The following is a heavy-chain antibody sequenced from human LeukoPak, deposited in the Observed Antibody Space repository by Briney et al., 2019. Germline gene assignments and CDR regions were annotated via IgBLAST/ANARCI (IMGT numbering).Heavy chain of an antibody. CDR2: IYYSGST. J-gene: IGHJ4*02. V-gene: IGHV4-39*01. CDR3: ARLNLRNYYGSGSLDY. CDR1: GGSISSNSYY. Sequence: SETLSLTCTVSGGSISSNSYYWGWIRQPPGKGLEWIGTIYYSGSTYYNPSLKGRLTMSVDTSKNQFSLKLNSVTAADTAAYYCARLNLRNYYGSGSLDYWGQGTLVTVSS. D-gene: IGHD3-10*01.